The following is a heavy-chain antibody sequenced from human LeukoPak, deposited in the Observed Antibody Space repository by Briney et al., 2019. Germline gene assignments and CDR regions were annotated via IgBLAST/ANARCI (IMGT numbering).Heavy chain of an antibody. CDR2: ISSSSSYI. Sequence: PGRSLRLSCAASGFTFSSYSMNWVRQAPGKGLEWVSSISSSSSYIYYADSVKGRFTISRDNAKNSLYLQMNSLRAEDTAVYYCARDGGIVVVPAAIWGQGTLVTVSS. V-gene: IGHV3-21*01. D-gene: IGHD2-2*01. J-gene: IGHJ4*02. CDR1: GFTFSSYS. CDR3: ARDGGIVVVPAAI.